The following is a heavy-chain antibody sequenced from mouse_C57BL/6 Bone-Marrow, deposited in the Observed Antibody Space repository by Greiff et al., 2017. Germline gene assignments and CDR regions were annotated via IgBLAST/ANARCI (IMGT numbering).Heavy chain of an antibody. CDR1: GFNIKDDY. CDR3: ASGEGNYFDF. CDR2: IDPEIGDT. D-gene: IGHD2-13*01. V-gene: IGHV14-4*01. J-gene: IGHJ2*01. Sequence: VQLQQSGAELVRPGASVKLSCTASGFNIKDDYIHWVKQRPEQGLEWIGWIDPEIGDTEYASKFQGKATITSDTTSNTAYLQLSSLTSEDTAVYYCASGEGNYFDFWGQGTPLTVAS.